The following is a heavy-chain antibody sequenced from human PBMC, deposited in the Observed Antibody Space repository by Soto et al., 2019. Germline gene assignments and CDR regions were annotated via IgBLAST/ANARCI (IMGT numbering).Heavy chain of an antibody. CDR2: IRNSGGFT. V-gene: IGHV3-23*01. Sequence: VQLLESGGGLVQPGGSLRLSCAASGFTFNNYAMNWVRQAPGKGLEWGSAIRNSGGFTYYADSVKGRFTISRDNSKNTLYLHMNSLRAEDTALYYCAKDYFETNGPYFFDYWGQGTLVTVSS. CDR3: AKDYFETNGPYFFDY. CDR1: GFTFNNYA. J-gene: IGHJ4*02. D-gene: IGHD1-26*01.